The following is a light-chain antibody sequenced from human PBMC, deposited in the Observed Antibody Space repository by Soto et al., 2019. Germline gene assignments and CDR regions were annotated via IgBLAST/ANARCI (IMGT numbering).Light chain of an antibody. CDR2: WAY. J-gene: IGKJ2*01. V-gene: IGKV4-1*01. CDR1: QSLLYTSNNKNY. Sequence: DIVMTQSPDSLAVSLGERATINCKSSQSLLYTSNNKNYLAWYQQKPRQPPNLLIYWAYTRESGVPDRFTGGGSGTDFTLTISSLQAEDVAVYYCQQYYSTPPTFGQGTKLEIK. CDR3: QQYYSTPPT.